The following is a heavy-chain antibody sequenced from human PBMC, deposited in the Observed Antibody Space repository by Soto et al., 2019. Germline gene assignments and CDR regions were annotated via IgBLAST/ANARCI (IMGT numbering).Heavy chain of an antibody. J-gene: IGHJ4*02. D-gene: IGHD3-22*01. CDR2: IRSKAKNFAT. V-gene: IGHV3-73*02. CDR1: GFSFSDSA. CDR3: TRRSEYDSGGYYYAYDY. Sequence: EVQVVESGGGLVQPGGSLTLSCAASGFSFSDSAMHWVRQASGKGLEWLGRIRSKAKNFATAYAASVKGRFTISRDDAKNTVYLQMNSLNSEDTAVYYCTRRSEYDSGGYYYAYDYWGQGTRVTVSS.